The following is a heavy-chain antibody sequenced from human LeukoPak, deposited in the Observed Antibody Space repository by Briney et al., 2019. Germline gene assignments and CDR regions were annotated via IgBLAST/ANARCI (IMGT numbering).Heavy chain of an antibody. CDR2: IYYTGTT. Sequence: SETLSLTCSVSGGSISTYYWSWIRQSPGKGLEWIGYIYYTGTTNYNLSLRSRVTISVDTSRNQFSLRLSSVTAADTAVYYCAREDPQTTVPEGMDVWGHGTTVIVSS. J-gene: IGHJ6*02. V-gene: IGHV4-59*01. CDR1: GGSISTYY. CDR3: AREDPQTTVPEGMDV. D-gene: IGHD4-17*01.